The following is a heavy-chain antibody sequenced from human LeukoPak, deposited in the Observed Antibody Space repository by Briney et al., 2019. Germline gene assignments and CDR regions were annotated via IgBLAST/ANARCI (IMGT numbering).Heavy chain of an antibody. V-gene: IGHV4-31*03. CDR1: GGSISSGGYY. Sequence: SETLSLTCTVSGGSISSGGYYWSWIRQHPGKGLEWIGYIYYSGSTYYNPSLKSRVTILVDTSKNQFSLKLSSVTAADTAVYYCARDSGGATGTTFSWFDPWGQGTLVTVSS. D-gene: IGHD1-7*01. CDR3: ARDSGGATGTTFSWFDP. J-gene: IGHJ5*02. CDR2: IYYSGST.